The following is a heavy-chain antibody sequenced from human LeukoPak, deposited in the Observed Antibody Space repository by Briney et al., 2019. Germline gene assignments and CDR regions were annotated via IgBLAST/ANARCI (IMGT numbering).Heavy chain of an antibody. Sequence: GGSLRLSCAASGFTFSSYAMHWVRQAPGKGLEWVAVISYDGSNKYYADSVKGRFTISRDNSKNTLYLQMNSLRAEDTAVYYCARALGGLDYWGQGTLVTVSS. J-gene: IGHJ4*02. CDR3: ARALGGLDY. D-gene: IGHD3-10*01. CDR1: GFTFSSYA. CDR2: ISYDGSNK. V-gene: IGHV3-30-3*01.